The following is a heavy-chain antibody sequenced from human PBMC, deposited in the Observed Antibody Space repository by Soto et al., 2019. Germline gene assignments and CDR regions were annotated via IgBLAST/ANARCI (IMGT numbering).Heavy chain of an antibody. D-gene: IGHD3-22*01. CDR2: IFYSGGT. V-gene: IGHV4-39*01. CDR3: ARQASGYYYGWFDP. Sequence: QLLLQESGPGLVKPSETLSLTCTVSGGSILDSTYYWAWIRQSPGKGLEWIGTIFYSGGTFYTPSLQSRVPMSVDTSNNQFSLKLSSVTAADTAVYYCARQASGYYYGWFDPWGQGTLVTVSS. CDR1: GGSILDSTYY. J-gene: IGHJ5*02.